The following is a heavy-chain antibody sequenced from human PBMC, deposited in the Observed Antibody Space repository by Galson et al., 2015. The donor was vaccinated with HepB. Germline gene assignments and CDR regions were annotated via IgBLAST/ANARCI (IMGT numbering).Heavy chain of an antibody. CDR1: GGPFSDSY. J-gene: IGHJ4*02. CDR2: IYYSGST. V-gene: IGHV4-30-4*08. Sequence: TLSLTCAVYGGPFSDSYWTWIRQPPGKGLEWIGYIYYSGSTYYNPSLKSRVTISVDTSKNQFSLKLSSVTAADTAVYYCASTVTVAGPGFDYWGQGTLVTVSS. D-gene: IGHD6-19*01. CDR3: ASTVTVAGPGFDY.